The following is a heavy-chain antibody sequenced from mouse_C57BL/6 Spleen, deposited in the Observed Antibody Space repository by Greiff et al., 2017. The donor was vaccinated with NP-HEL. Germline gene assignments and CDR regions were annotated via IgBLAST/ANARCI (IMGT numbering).Heavy chain of an antibody. Sequence: EVHLVESGGDLVKPGGSLKLSCAASGFTFSSYGMSWVRQTPDKRLEWVATISSGGSYTYYPDSVKGRFTISRDNAKNTLYLQMSSLKSEDTAMYYCAREEGIFDYWGQGTTLTVSS. CDR2: ISSGGSYT. CDR3: AREEGIFDY. CDR1: GFTFSSYG. J-gene: IGHJ2*01. V-gene: IGHV5-6*01.